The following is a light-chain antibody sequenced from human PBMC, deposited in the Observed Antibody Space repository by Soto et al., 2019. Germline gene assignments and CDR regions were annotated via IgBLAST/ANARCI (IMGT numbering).Light chain of an antibody. CDR1: QSISSW. V-gene: IGKV1-5*01. Sequence: DIQMTQSPSTLSVSVGDRVTITCRASQSISSWLAWYQQKPGKAPNLLIYDASSLESGVPSRFSGSGSGTEFTLTISSLQPDDFATYYCQQYNSYSITFGQGTRLEIK. CDR2: DAS. J-gene: IGKJ5*01. CDR3: QQYNSYSIT.